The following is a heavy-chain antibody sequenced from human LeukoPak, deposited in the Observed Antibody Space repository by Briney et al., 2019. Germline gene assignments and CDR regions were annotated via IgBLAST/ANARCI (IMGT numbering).Heavy chain of an antibody. J-gene: IGHJ6*03. Sequence: SETLSLTCTVSGGSISSGDYYWSWIRQPPGKGLEWIGYIYYSGSTYYNPSLKSRVTISVDTSKHQFSLKLSSVTAADTAVYYCARVPGTGYYYYMDVWGKGTTVTVSS. CDR3: ARVPGTGYYYYMDV. V-gene: IGHV4-30-4*08. CDR2: IYYSGST. D-gene: IGHD2-8*02. CDR1: GGSISSGDYY.